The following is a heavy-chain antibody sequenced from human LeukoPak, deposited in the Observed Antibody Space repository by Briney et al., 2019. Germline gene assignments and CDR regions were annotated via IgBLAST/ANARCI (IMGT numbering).Heavy chain of an antibody. CDR2: IRSKAYGGTT. CDR1: GFTVSSNY. V-gene: IGHV3-49*04. J-gene: IGHJ4*02. D-gene: IGHD2-2*01. CDR3: TRAAGYCSSTSCPIY. Sequence: GGSLRLSCAASGFTVSSNYMSWVRQAPGKGLEWVGFIRSKAYGGTTEYAASVKGRFTISRDDSKSIAYLQMNSLKTEDTAVYYCTRAAGYCSSTSCPIYWGQGTLVTVSS.